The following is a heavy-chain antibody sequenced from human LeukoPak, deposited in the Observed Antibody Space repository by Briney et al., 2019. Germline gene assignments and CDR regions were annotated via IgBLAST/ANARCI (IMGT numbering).Heavy chain of an antibody. Sequence: ASVKVSCKAAGYTFTGYYMHWGRQAPGQGLEWMGWINPNSGGTNYAQKFQGRVTMTRDTSISTAYMELSRLRSDDTAVYYCARVLSRRGTTGGAGRPYFPIFDYWGQGTLVTVSS. V-gene: IGHV1-2*02. CDR2: INPNSGGT. D-gene: IGHD1-14*01. CDR3: ARVLSRRGTTGGAGRPYFPIFDY. CDR1: GYTFTGYY. J-gene: IGHJ4*02.